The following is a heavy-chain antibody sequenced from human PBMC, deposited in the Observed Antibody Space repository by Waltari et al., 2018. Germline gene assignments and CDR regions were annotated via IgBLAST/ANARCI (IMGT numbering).Heavy chain of an antibody. CDR2: IYGSSGST. Sequence: LTCAVSGGSFSSYWWGWIRQPPGKGLEWIGSIYGSSGSTEYNPSLKSRATISRDTSKNQFSLKLSSVTAADTAVYYCARPYRSGSYSNDAFDFWGQGLRVTVSS. CDR3: ARPYRSGSYSNDAFDF. V-gene: IGHV4-39*07. CDR1: GGSFSSYW. D-gene: IGHD3-22*01. J-gene: IGHJ3*01.